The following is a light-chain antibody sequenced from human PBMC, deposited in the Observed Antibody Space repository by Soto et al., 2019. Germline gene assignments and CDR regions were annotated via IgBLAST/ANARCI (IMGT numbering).Light chain of an antibody. J-gene: IGKJ1*01. CDR2: AAS. CDR3: QKYNSAPET. V-gene: IGKV1-27*01. Sequence: DIQMTQSPSSLSASVGDRDTITCRASQGISSYLAWYQQKPGKVPKVLIYAASTLHSGVPSRFSGSGSGTEFTLTISNVQPEDVATYYCQKYNSAPETFGQGTKVEIK. CDR1: QGISSY.